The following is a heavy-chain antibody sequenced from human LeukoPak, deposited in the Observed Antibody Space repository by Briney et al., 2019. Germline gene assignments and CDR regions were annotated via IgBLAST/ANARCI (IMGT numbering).Heavy chain of an antibody. J-gene: IGHJ4*02. D-gene: IGHD1-26*01. CDR1: GGTVTTYT. CDR3: ARSPSGSYPFDY. Sequence: ASVTVSCKASGGTVTTYTLTWVRQAPGQGLEWMGGIIPIFGTPNYAQRFQGRVTITADESTSTAYMELSSLRSEDTAVYYCARSPSGSYPFDYWGQGTLVTVSS. CDR2: IIPIFGTP. V-gene: IGHV1-69*13.